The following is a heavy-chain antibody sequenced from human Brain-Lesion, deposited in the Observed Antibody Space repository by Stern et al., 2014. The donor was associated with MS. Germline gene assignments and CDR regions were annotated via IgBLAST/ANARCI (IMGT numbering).Heavy chain of an antibody. J-gene: IGHJ5*01. CDR3: AKGYNWFDS. CDR2: TYYRSKWYY. V-gene: IGHV6-1*01. CDR1: GDSVSSNSAA. Sequence: VQLVESGPGLMKPSQTLALTCAISGDSVSSNSAAWNWIRQSPSTGLEWLGRTYYRSKWYYQYAESVKSRITINADTSTNQFSLQLNSVTPEDTAVYLCAKGYNWFDSWGQGTVVTVS.